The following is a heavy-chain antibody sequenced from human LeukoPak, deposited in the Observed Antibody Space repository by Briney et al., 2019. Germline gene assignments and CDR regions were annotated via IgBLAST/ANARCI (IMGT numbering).Heavy chain of an antibody. D-gene: IGHD6-19*01. V-gene: IGHV3-7*01. Sequence: GGSLRLSCAASGFTFSSYWMSWVRQAPGKGLEWVANIKQDGSEKYYVDSVKGRFTISRDNDKNSLYLQMNSLRAEDTAVYYCACEAGYSSGPLPFDPWGQGTLVTVPS. CDR3: ACEAGYSSGPLPFDP. CDR2: IKQDGSEK. J-gene: IGHJ5*02. CDR1: GFTFSSYW.